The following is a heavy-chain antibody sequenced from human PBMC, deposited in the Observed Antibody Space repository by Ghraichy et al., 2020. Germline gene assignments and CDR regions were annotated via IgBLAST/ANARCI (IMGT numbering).Heavy chain of an antibody. D-gene: IGHD1-14*01. CDR3: VREMRKVGTD. V-gene: IGHV3-21*01. Sequence: GVLNISCSVAGFTFRNYAMNWVRQAPGKGLEWVSTISSTGSFKHYADPVKGRFIISRDDANNSMSLQMNSLRVEDTAVYFCVREMRKVGTDWGQGTLVIVSS. CDR1: GFTFRNYA. CDR2: ISSTGSFK. J-gene: IGHJ4*02.